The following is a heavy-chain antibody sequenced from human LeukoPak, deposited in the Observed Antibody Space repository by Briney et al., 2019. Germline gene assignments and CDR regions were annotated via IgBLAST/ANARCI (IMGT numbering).Heavy chain of an antibody. V-gene: IGHV3-23*01. CDR2: ISASGDTT. J-gene: IGHJ4*02. CDR3: ALGYCSGGDCYAKPYYFDH. Sequence: AGGSLRLSCAASGLTFRAYAMSWVRQAPGKGLEWVSLISASGDTTYYADSVKGRFTISRDNSRNTLYLQMSSLRAEDTAVYYCALGYCSGGDCYAKPYYFDHWGQGTLVTVSS. D-gene: IGHD2-15*01. CDR1: GLTFRAYA.